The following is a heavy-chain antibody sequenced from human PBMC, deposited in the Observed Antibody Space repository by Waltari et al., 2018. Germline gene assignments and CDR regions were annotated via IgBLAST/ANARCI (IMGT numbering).Heavy chain of an antibody. CDR3: ASPPGVVAAGRSDV. Sequence: QVQLQQWGAGLLTPSETLSLTCAVYGGSFSNYYWNWIRQPPGKGLEWIGEIKHSGSTNYNPSLKSRVTISVDTSKNQFSLKLSSVTAADTALYYCASPPGVVAAGRSDVWGQGTTVTVSS. V-gene: IGHV4-34*01. D-gene: IGHD6-13*01. CDR2: IKHSGST. J-gene: IGHJ6*02. CDR1: GGSFSNYY.